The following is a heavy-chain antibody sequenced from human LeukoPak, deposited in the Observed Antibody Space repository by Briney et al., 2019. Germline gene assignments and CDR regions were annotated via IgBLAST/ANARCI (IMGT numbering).Heavy chain of an antibody. Sequence: TGGSLRLSCAASGFTFSSYWMSWVRQAPGKWLEWVANIKQDGSEKYYVDSVKGRFTISRDNAKNSLYLQMNSLRAEDTAVYYCARDPHISFGDFPYFDYWGQGTLVTVSS. V-gene: IGHV3-7*01. CDR1: GFTFSSYW. CDR2: IKQDGSEK. D-gene: IGHD3-10*01. CDR3: ARDPHISFGDFPYFDY. J-gene: IGHJ4*02.